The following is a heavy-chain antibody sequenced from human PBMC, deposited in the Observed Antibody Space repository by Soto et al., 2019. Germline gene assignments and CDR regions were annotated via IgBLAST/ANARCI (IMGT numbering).Heavy chain of an antibody. V-gene: IGHV1-46*01. D-gene: IGHD3-10*01. Sequence: QVQLVQSGAEVKKPGASGKVSCKASGYAFTTYFMHWVRQAPGQGLEWLGLINPTGGRTTYAQNFQGRVTMTRDTSTSTVYMELSSLRSEDTAVYYCARDGCITATCAGGGNWFDPWGQGTPVTVSS. CDR3: ARDGCITATCAGGGNWFDP. CDR1: GYAFTTYF. J-gene: IGHJ5*02. CDR2: INPTGGRT.